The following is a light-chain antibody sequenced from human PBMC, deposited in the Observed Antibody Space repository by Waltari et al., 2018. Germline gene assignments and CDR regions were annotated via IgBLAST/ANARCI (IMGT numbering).Light chain of an antibody. CDR3: MQALEFPWT. V-gene: IGKV2-40*01. J-gene: IGKJ1*01. Sequence: DIVMTQTPLSLPVTLGEPASISCRSSQSLLDSEDGNTYLEWYLQKPGQSPQLLIYEVSNRASGVPDRFSGSWSDTDFTLKISRVEAEEVGVYYCMQALEFPWTFGQGTKVEIK. CDR2: EVS. CDR1: QSLLDSEDGNTY.